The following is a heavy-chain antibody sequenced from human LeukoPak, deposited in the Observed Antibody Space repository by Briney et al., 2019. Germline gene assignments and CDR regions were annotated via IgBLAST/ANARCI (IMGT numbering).Heavy chain of an antibody. CDR1: GGTFSSYT. Sequence: ASVKVSCKASGGTFSSYTISWVRQAPGQGLEWIGRIIPILGIANYAQKFQGGVTITADESTSTAYMELSSLRSEDTAVYYCAAWVFRAGTYDYWGQGTLVTVSS. V-gene: IGHV1-69*02. CDR2: IIPILGIA. CDR3: AAWVFRAGTYDY. J-gene: IGHJ4*02. D-gene: IGHD6-19*01.